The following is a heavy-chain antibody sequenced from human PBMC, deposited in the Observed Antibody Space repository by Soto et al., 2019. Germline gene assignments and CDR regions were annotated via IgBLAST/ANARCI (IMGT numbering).Heavy chain of an antibody. CDR3: ARNSATYYDFWSGYYSVPTGANDAFDI. CDR1: GHTFTSYY. CDR2: INPSGGST. D-gene: IGHD3-3*01. Sequence: GASVKVSCKASGHTFTSYYMHWVRQAPGQGLEWMGIINPSGGSTSYAQKFQGRVTMTRDTSTSTVYMELSSLRSEDTAVYYCARNSATYYDFWSGYYSVPTGANDAFDIWGQGTMVTVSS. J-gene: IGHJ3*02. V-gene: IGHV1-46*03.